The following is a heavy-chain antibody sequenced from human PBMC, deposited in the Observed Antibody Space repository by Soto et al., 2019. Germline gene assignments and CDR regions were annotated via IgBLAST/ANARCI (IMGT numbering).Heavy chain of an antibody. D-gene: IGHD6-13*01. J-gene: IGHJ4*02. CDR3: ARLISSSWYLYIRKGYYFDY. CDR1: GYSFTSYW. Sequence: GESLKISCKGSGYSFTSYWIGWVRQMPGKGLEWMGIIYPGDSDTRYSPSFQGQVTISADKSISTAYLQWSSLKASDTAMYYCARLISSSWYLYIRKGYYFDYWGQGTLVTVSS. V-gene: IGHV5-51*01. CDR2: IYPGDSDT.